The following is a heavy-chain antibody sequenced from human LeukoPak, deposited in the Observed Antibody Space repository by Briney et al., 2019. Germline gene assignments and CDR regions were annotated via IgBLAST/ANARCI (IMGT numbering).Heavy chain of an antibody. CDR3: ARGRITGTYYGRWYFDL. CDR1: GGSFSGYY. V-gene: IGHV4-34*01. J-gene: IGHJ2*01. CDR2: INHSGST. Sequence: SETLSLTCAVYGGSFSGYYWSWIRQPPGKGLEWIGEINHSGSTNYNPSLKSRVTISVDTSKNQFSRKLSSVTAADTAVYYCARGRITGTYYGRWYFDLWGRGTLVTVSS. D-gene: IGHD1-20*01.